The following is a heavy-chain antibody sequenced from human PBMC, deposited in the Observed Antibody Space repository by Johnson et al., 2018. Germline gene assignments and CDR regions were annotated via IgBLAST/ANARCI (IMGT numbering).Heavy chain of an antibody. J-gene: IGHJ3*02. CDR3: ARDYSSGSLLSGI. CDR1: GFTFSGYS. V-gene: IGHV3-21*01. Sequence: VQLVQSGGGLVKPGGSLRLSCAASGFTFSGYSMNWVRPAPGKGLEWVSAISDSGGTTYFADSVKGRFTISRDNSKNRLYLQMNGLRGGGTAGYYCARDYSSGSLLSGIWCQGTLVIVSS. D-gene: IGHD3-10*01. CDR2: ISDSGGTT.